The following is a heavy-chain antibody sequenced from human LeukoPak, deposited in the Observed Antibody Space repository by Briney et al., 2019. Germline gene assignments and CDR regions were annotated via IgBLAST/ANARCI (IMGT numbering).Heavy chain of an antibody. CDR1: GYSFTSYW. J-gene: IGHJ4*02. CDR3: ARPDDTAMAVFDY. D-gene: IGHD5-18*01. Sequence: GESLKISCKGSGYSFTSYWIGWVRQVPGKGLEWMGIIYPGDSDTRYSPSFQGQVTISAEKSISTAYLQWSSLKASGTAMYYCARPDDTAMAVFDYWGQGTLVTVSS. V-gene: IGHV5-51*03. CDR2: IYPGDSDT.